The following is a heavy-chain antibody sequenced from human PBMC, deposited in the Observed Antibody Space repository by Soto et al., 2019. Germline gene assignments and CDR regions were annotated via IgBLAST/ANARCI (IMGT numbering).Heavy chain of an antibody. CDR3: AAYIWGNAFDI. V-gene: IGHV4-59*03. CDR1: GGSISSYY. CDR2: IYYSGST. D-gene: IGHD3-16*01. Sequence: QVQLQESGPGLVKPSETLSLTCTVSGGSISSYYWNWIRQSPGKGLEWIGFIYYSGSTNYNPSLKRPVTITGNMSKNQISQKLSSVTAADTAVYYCAAYIWGNAFDIWGQGTMVTVSS. J-gene: IGHJ3*02.